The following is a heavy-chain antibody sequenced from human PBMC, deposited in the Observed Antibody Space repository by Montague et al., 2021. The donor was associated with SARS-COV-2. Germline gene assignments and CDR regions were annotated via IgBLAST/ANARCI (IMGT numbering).Heavy chain of an antibody. CDR2: VDFGGTT. CDR1: GGSIKTTEYD. CDR3: VRAADNYYPSGPLVGFDL. V-gene: IGHV4-30-4*01. Sequence: TLSLTCNVSGGSIKTTEYDWGWIRQSPGKGPEWIGYVDFGGTTYFNPCLETRTTISIDTSKSQFSLKLRSVTAADTAVYFCVRAADNYYPSGPLVGFDLWGLGTLVTVSS. D-gene: IGHD3-10*01. J-gene: IGHJ4*02.